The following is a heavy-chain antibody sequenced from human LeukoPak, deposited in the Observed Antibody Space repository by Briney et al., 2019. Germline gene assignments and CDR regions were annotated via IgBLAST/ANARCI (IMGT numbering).Heavy chain of an antibody. J-gene: IGHJ4*02. CDR2: IDHSGSS. V-gene: IGHV4-34*01. Sequence: PSETLSLTCAVYGGSFSNYYWTWIRQPPGKGLELIGEIDHSGSSHYNPSLKSRVTISVDTSKNQLSLKLSSVTAADTAVYYCARGLEDRISIFGVVKFYYFDFWGQGTLVTVSS. D-gene: IGHD3-3*01. CDR1: GGSFSNYY. CDR3: ARGLEDRISIFGVVKFYYFDF.